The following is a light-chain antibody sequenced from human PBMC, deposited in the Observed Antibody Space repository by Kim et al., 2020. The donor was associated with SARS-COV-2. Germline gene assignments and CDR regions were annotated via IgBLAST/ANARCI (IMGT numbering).Light chain of an antibody. CDR1: QSVSSY. Sequence: EIVLTQSPATLSLSPGERATLSCRASQSVSSYLAWYQQKPGQAPRLLIYDASNRATGIPARFSGSGSGTDFTLTISSLEPEDFAVYYCQQRSNWPTITFGQATRLKIK. J-gene: IGKJ5*01. V-gene: IGKV3-11*01. CDR3: QQRSNWPTIT. CDR2: DAS.